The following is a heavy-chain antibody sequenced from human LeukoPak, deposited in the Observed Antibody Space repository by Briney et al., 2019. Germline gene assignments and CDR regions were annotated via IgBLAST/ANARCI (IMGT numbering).Heavy chain of an antibody. Sequence: SETLSLTCTVSGGSISSYYWSWIRQPAGKGLEWIGRIYTSGSTNYNPSLKSRVTMSVDTSKNQFSLKLSSVTAADTAVYYYARDSGDGYNSVNDYWGQGTLVTVSS. CDR2: IYTSGST. J-gene: IGHJ4*02. V-gene: IGHV4-4*07. D-gene: IGHD5-24*01. CDR3: ARDSGDGYNSVNDY. CDR1: GGSISSYY.